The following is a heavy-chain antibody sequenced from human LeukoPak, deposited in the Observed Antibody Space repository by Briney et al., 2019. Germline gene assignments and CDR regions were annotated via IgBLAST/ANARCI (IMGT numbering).Heavy chain of an antibody. CDR3: ALYYYDSSGYYPEDYGMDV. Sequence: ASVKVSCKASGYTFTSYEINWVRQATGQGLEWMGWMNPDSGTTGYAQAFQGRVTMTRNTSISTAYMELSSLRSEDTAVYYCALYYYDSSGYYPEDYGMDVWGQGTTVTVSS. CDR2: MNPDSGTT. J-gene: IGHJ6*02. V-gene: IGHV1-8*01. CDR1: GYTFTSYE. D-gene: IGHD3-22*01.